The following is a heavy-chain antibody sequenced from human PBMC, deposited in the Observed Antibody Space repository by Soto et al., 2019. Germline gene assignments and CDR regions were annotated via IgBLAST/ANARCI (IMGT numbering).Heavy chain of an antibody. CDR2: IRGSTYGGTT. J-gene: IGHJ6*02. Sequence: GGSLRLSCTFSGFTSDDYDYALTWVRQAPGKGLQWLGLIRGSTYGGTTEYAASVKGRFTISRDDSKGIAYLQMNSLKTEDTAVYYCSRDGDFYGLDVWGQGTTVTVS. CDR1: GFTSDDYDYA. CDR3: SRDGDFYGLDV. V-gene: IGHV3-49*04.